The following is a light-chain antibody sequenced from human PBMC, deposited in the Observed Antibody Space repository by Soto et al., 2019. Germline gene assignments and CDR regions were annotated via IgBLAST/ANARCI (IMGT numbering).Light chain of an antibody. CDR2: DAS. CDR1: QSVSTN. CDR3: QQYNYWPPWT. Sequence: EIVMTQSAATLSVSPGERATLSCWASQSVSTNLAWYQHKPGQASRLLLYDASTRATGIPARFRGSGSGTEFTLTISSLQSEDFAVYYCQQYNYWPPWTFGQGTKVEIK. J-gene: IGKJ1*01. V-gene: IGKV3-15*01.